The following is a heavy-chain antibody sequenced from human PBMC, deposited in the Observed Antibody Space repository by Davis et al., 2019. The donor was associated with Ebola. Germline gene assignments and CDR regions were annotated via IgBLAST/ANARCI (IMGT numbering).Heavy chain of an antibody. CDR3: ARVCRSEGVVVAARGYYYYGMDV. CDR2: INHSGST. D-gene: IGHD2-15*01. V-gene: IGHV4-39*07. J-gene: IGHJ6*04. CDR1: GGSISSSSYY. Sequence: MPSETLSLTCTVSGGSISSSSYYWSWIRQPPGKGLEWIGEINHSGSTNYNPSLKSRVTISVDTSKNQFSLKLSSVTAADTAVYYCARVCRSEGVVVAARGYYYYGMDVWGKGTTVTVSS.